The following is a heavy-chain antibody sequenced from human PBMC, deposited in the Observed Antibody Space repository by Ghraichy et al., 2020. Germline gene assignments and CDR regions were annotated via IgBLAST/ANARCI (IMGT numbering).Heavy chain of an antibody. CDR1: GFTFSSYW. CDR3: ARDGNPGGYYYYYYMDV. D-gene: IGHD1-14*01. V-gene: IGHV3-7*01. J-gene: IGHJ6*03. Sequence: GGSLRLSCAASGFTFSSYWMSWVRQAPGKGLEWVANIKQDGSEKYYVDSVKGRFTISRDNAKNSLYLQMNSLRAEDTAVYYCARDGNPGGYYYYYYMDVWGKGTTVTVSS. CDR2: IKQDGSEK.